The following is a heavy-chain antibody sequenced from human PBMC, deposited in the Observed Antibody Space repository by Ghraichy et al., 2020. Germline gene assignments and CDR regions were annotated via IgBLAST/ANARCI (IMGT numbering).Heavy chain of an antibody. CDR2: IYYSGST. V-gene: IGHV4-59*01. Sequence: SQTLSLTCTVSGGSISSYYWSWIRQPPGKGLEWIGYIYYSGSTNYNPSLKSRVTISVDTSKNQFSLKLSSVTAADTAVYYCARDLLGAGDYWGQGTLVTVSS. CDR3: ARDLLGAGDY. CDR1: GGSISSYY. J-gene: IGHJ4*02. D-gene: IGHD3-16*01.